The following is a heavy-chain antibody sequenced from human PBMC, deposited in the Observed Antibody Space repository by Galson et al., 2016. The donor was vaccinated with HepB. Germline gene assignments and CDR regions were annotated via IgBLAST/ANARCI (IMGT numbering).Heavy chain of an antibody. J-gene: IGHJ4*02. CDR3: GRSLYDSSVYPSDY. D-gene: IGHD3-22*01. Sequence: SETLSLTCTVSGASINSCYWNWIRQSPGKGLEWIGYIYYSGSTNYNPSLKRRVTISVDRSKNQFSLKLSSVTAADTAVYYGGRSLYDSSVYPSDYWGQGTLVTCPS. CDR1: GASINSCY. CDR2: IYYSGST. V-gene: IGHV4-59*01.